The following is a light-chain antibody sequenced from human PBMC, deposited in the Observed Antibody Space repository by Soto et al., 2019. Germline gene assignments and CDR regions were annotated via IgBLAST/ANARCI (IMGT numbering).Light chain of an antibody. V-gene: IGKV1-5*01. CDR2: DAS. J-gene: IGKJ1*01. Sequence: TQSPATLSASVGDRVTITCRASQSISSWLAWYQQKPGKAPKLLIYDASSLESGVPSRFSGSGSGTEFTLTITSLQPDDFATYYCQQYNSYPWTFGQGTKV. CDR3: QQYNSYPWT. CDR1: QSISSW.